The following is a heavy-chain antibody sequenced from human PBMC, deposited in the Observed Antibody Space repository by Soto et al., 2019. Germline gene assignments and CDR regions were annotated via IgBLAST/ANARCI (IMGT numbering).Heavy chain of an antibody. J-gene: IGHJ4*02. CDR1: GYNFMTDS. D-gene: IGHD3-22*01. CDR3: VRDGLDYYDTERLYFDN. CDR2: ISSSAVYI. Sequence: EVQLVESGGGPVRPGGSLKLSCAACGYNFMTDSLSWVRQAPGKGLEWVASISSSAVYIDYADSVKGRFTISRDNANNSLYLQMNSLRAEDTATYYCVRDGLDYYDTERLYFDNWGQGTLVTIYS. V-gene: IGHV3-21*01.